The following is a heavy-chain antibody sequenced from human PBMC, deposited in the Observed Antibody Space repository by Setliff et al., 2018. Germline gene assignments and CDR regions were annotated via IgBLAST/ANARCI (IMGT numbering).Heavy chain of an antibody. CDR3: ARLMITLGGVIVYFDN. CDR1: GFTFSRYW. V-gene: IGHV3-7*01. J-gene: IGHJ4*02. Sequence: HPGGSLRLSCAASGFTFSRYWMSWVRQAPGKGLEWVANIKEDGSEKYYVDSVKGRFTMSRDNAKNSLYLQMNSLRAEDTAVYYCARLMITLGGVIVYFDNWGQGTLVTVPQ. CDR2: IKEDGSEK. D-gene: IGHD3-16*02.